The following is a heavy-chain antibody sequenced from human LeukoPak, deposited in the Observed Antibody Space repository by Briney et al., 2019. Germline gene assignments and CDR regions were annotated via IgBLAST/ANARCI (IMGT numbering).Heavy chain of an antibody. CDR2: IHHEGST. J-gene: IGHJ4*02. D-gene: IGHD6-19*01. CDR3: TAQGGWYIDY. Sequence: KTSGTLSLTCGVSGGSISSGIRWSWVRQPPGRGLEWIGEIHHEGSTKYSPSLKSRVTISVDKSKNQFSLKLNSVTAADTAVYCCTAQGGWYIDYWGQGTLVTVSS. CDR1: GGSISSGIR. V-gene: IGHV4-4*01.